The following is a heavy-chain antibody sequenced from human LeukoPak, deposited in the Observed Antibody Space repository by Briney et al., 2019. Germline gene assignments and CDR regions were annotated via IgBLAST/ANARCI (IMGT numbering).Heavy chain of an antibody. CDR1: GFIFSNYG. V-gene: IGHV3-33*01. Sequence: PGGSLRLSCEVSGFIFSNYGMHWVRQAPGKGLEWVALIWYDGRTKFHADSVKGRFTISRYNSANTLYLQMSSLRVEDTAVYYCAREWGRIAVAGGPGYWGQGALVTVSS. CDR3: AREWGRIAVAGGPGY. J-gene: IGHJ4*02. CDR2: IWYDGRTK. D-gene: IGHD6-19*01.